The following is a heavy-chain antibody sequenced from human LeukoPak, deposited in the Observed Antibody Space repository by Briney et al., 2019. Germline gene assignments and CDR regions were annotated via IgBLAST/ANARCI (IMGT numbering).Heavy chain of an antibody. J-gene: IGHJ4*02. CDR2: ISSSSSYI. Sequence: GGSLRLSCAASGFTFSSYSMNWVRQAPGKGLEWVSSISSSSSYIYYADSVKGRFTISRDNAKNSLYLQMNSLRAEDTAVYYCARHTFCSNNGVCPFDYWGQGTLVTVSS. V-gene: IGHV3-21*01. CDR3: ARHTFCSNNGVCPFDY. D-gene: IGHD2-8*01. CDR1: GFTFSSYS.